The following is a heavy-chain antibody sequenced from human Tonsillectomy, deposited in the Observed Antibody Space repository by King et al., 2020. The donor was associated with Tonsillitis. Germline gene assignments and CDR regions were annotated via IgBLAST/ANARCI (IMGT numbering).Heavy chain of an antibody. CDR2: INPMNGDS. Sequence: QVQLVESGAEVKKPGASVNVSCKASGYAFSGYYIHWVRQAPGQGLEWMGRINPMNGDSNYEQKFQGRVTMTRDTSISTAYMELSWLTSDDTAVFYCAITTAYSYYGMDVWGQGTTVTVSS. D-gene: IGHD1-1*01. J-gene: IGHJ6*02. CDR3: AITTAYSYYGMDV. V-gene: IGHV1-2*02. CDR1: GYAFSGYY.